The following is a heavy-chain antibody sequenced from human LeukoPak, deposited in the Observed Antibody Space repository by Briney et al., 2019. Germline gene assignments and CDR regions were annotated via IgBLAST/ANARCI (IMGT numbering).Heavy chain of an antibody. Sequence: SETLSLTCTVSGGSISSSSYYWGWIRQPPGKGLEWIGRIYTSGSTNYNPSLKSRVTMSVDTSKNQFSLKLSSVTAADTAVYYCARGSRGYSYGYAPTFDYWGQGTLVTVSS. CDR1: GGSISSSSYY. J-gene: IGHJ4*02. V-gene: IGHV4-39*07. D-gene: IGHD5-18*01. CDR3: ARGSRGYSYGYAPTFDY. CDR2: IYTSGST.